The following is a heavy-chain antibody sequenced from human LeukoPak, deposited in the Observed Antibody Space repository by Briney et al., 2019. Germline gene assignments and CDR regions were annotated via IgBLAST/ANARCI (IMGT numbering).Heavy chain of an antibody. Sequence: GGSLRLSCAASGFTVSSNYMSWVRQAPGKGLEWVSVIYSGGGTYYADAVKGRFTISRDNSKNTLYLQMNSLRAGDTAVYYCARDHYVDAFDIWGQGTMVTVSS. J-gene: IGHJ3*02. CDR3: ARDHYVDAFDI. D-gene: IGHD3-16*01. CDR2: IYSGGGT. V-gene: IGHV3-66*01. CDR1: GFTVSSNY.